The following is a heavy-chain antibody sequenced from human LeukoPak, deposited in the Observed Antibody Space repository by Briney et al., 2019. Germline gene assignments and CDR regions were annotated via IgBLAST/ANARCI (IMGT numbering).Heavy chain of an antibody. CDR3: ARDRDSSGYYLSDY. V-gene: IGHV1-2*02. CDR2: IGPNSGGT. CDR1: GYTFTGYY. J-gene: IGHJ4*02. Sequence: ASVKVSCKASGYTFTGYYVHWVRQAPGQGLEWMGWIGPNSGGTHSAQNFQGRITMTRDTSISTVYLELSRLRSDDTAVYYCARDRDSSGYYLSDYWGQGTLVTVSS. D-gene: IGHD3-22*01.